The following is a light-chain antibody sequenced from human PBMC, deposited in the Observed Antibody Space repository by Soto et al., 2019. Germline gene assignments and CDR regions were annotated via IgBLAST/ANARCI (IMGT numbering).Light chain of an antibody. V-gene: IGKV1D-12*01. CDR2: GAS. CDR3: QQANSYPVT. J-gene: IGKJ4*01. CDR1: QGISSW. Sequence: DIQMTQSPYSVSASVGDRVTITYRASQGISSWLAWYQQKPGKAPKVVIYGASSLQSGVPSRFSGSGSGTDVTLPISSLQPEDFATYFCQQANSYPVTFGGGTKVEIK.